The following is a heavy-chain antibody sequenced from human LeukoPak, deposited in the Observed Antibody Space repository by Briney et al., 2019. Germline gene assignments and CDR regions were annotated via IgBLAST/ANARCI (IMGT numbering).Heavy chain of an antibody. J-gene: IGHJ4*02. Sequence: SVKVSCKASGGTFSSYAISWVRQAPGQGLEWMGGIIPIFGTANYAQKFQGRVTITTDESTSTAYMELSSLRSEDTAVYYCATTVHCSSTICYTRFDYWGQGTLVTVSS. V-gene: IGHV1-69*05. CDR1: GGTFSSYA. CDR3: ATTVHCSSTICYTRFDY. D-gene: IGHD2-2*02. CDR2: IIPIFGTA.